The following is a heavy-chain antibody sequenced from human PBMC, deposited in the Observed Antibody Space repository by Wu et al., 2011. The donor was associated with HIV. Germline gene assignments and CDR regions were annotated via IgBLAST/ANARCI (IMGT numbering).Heavy chain of an antibody. CDR2: IIPIFGTA. Sequence: QVQLVQSGAEVKKPGSSVKVSCKASGGTFSSYAISWVRQAPGQGLEWMGGIIPIFGTANYAQKFQGRVTITTDESTSTAYMELSSLRSEDTAVYYCAREYDSSGYWSSEVWFDPWAREPWSPSPQ. D-gene: IGHD3-22*01. V-gene: IGHV1-69*05. CDR1: GGTFSSYA. J-gene: IGHJ5*02. CDR3: AREYDSSGYWSSEVWFDP.